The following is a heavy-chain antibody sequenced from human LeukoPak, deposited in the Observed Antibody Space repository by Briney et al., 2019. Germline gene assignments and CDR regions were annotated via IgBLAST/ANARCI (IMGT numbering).Heavy chain of an antibody. CDR2: ISGSGGST. J-gene: IGHJ4*02. CDR3: AKGDYYDSSGYSLFDY. CDR1: GFTFSSYA. D-gene: IGHD3-22*01. Sequence: PGGSLRLSCAASGFTFSSYAMSWVRQAPGKGLEWVSAISGSGGSTCYADSVKGRFTISRDNSKNTLYLQMNSLRAEDTAVYYCAKGDYYDSSGYSLFDYWGQGTLVTVSS. V-gene: IGHV3-23*01.